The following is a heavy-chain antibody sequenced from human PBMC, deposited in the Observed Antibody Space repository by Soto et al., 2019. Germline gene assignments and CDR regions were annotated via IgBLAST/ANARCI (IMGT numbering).Heavy chain of an antibody. CDR3: AREIGYGDYPTYFDY. D-gene: IGHD4-17*01. V-gene: IGHV4-59*01. CDR2: IYYSGST. Sequence: SETLSLTCTVSGGSISSYYWSWIRQPPGKGLEWIGYIYYSGSTNYNPSLKSRVTISVDTSKNQFSLKLSSVTAADTAVYYCAREIGYGDYPTYFDYWGQGTLVTVSS. CDR1: GGSISSYY. J-gene: IGHJ4*02.